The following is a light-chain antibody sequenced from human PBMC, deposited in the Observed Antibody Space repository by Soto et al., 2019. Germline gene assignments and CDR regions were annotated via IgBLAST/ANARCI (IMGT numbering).Light chain of an antibody. Sequence: QSALTQPASVSGSPGQSITISCTGTSGDIGSYNRVSWYQQHPGKAPKLIIYEVTDRPSGVSKRFSGSKSGNTASLTISGLQAEDEAEYYCSLYTSSNTTACVFATGTKLTVL. V-gene: IGLV2-14*01. CDR1: SGDIGSYNR. CDR2: EVT. J-gene: IGLJ1*01. CDR3: SLYTSSNTTACV.